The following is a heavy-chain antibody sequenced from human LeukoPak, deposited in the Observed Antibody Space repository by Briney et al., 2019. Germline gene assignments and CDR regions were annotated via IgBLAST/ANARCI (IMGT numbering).Heavy chain of an antibody. Sequence: ASVKVSCKASGGTFSSYAISWVRQAPGQGLEWMGGIIPIFGTANYAQKFQGRVTITADESTSTAYMELSSLRSEDTAVYYCARDGRQQLARIFDYWGQGTLVTVSS. CDR2: IIPIFGTA. CDR3: ARDGRQQLARIFDY. D-gene: IGHD6-13*01. V-gene: IGHV1-69*13. CDR1: GGTFSSYA. J-gene: IGHJ4*02.